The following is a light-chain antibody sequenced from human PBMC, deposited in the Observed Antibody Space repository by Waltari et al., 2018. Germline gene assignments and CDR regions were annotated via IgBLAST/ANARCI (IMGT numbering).Light chain of an antibody. CDR1: NSDVGGSKF. CDR3: SSYTSSGTVV. V-gene: IGLV2-14*01. J-gene: IGLJ2*01. Sequence: QSALTQPASVSGSPGQSIAISCTGTNSDVGGSKFVSWYQPPPGKAPKLMIYDVTKRPPGVSDRFSGSKSDNTASLTSSGLQAGDEADYYCSSYTSSGTVVFGGGTKLTVL. CDR2: DVT.